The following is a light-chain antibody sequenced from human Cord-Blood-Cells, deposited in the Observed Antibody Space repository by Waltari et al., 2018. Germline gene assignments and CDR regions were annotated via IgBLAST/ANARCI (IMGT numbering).Light chain of an antibody. CDR1: QSISSY. J-gene: IGKJ2*01. V-gene: IGKV1-39*01. CDR3: QQSYSTPYT. Sequence: DIQMTQYPSSLSASVGDRVTITCRASQSISSYLNWYQQKPGKAPKLLIYAASSLQSGVPSRFSGSVSGTDFTLTISSLQPEDFATYYCQQSYSTPYTFGQGTKLEIK. CDR2: AAS.